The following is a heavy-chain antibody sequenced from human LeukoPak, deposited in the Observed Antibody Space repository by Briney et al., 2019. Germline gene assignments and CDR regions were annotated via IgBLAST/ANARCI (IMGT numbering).Heavy chain of an antibody. CDR2: INPSGGST. D-gene: IGHD4-4*01. CDR1: GYTFTSYY. Sequence: ASVKVSCKASGYTFTSYYMHWVRQAPGQGLEWMGIINPSGGSTSYAQKFQGRVTMTRDTSTSTVYMELSSLRSEDTAVYYCATPYSNYVRYYYGMDVWGQGTTVTVSS. J-gene: IGHJ6*02. V-gene: IGHV1-46*01. CDR3: ATPYSNYVRYYYGMDV.